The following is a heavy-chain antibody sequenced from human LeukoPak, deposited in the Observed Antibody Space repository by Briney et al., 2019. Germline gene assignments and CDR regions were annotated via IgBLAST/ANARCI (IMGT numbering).Heavy chain of an antibody. J-gene: IGHJ6*03. CDR2: FNQSGSN. D-gene: IGHD5-12*01. Sequence: SETLSLTCAVSGYSISSCYYWGWIRQPPGKGQGLIGEFNQSGSNNYNPSLKSRATISPDTPKDQFSLKLSTVTAADTAVYYCVGSRNIVATIRYYYYYMHVWGKGTTVTVSS. CDR3: VGSRNIVATIRYYYYYMHV. V-gene: IGHV4-38-2*01. CDR1: GYSISSCYY.